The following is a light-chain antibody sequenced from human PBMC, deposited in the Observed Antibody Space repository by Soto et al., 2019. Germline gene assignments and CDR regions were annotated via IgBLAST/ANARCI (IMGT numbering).Light chain of an antibody. Sequence: QSALTQPASVSGSPGQSITISCTGTSSDIGTYKYVSWFQHHPGKAPKLIIFEVSNRPSGISDRFSGFKSANTASLTVSGLQAEDEADYYCTAYAGRSYVFGTGTKLTVL. J-gene: IGLJ1*01. CDR1: SSDIGTYKY. V-gene: IGLV2-14*01. CDR3: TAYAGRSYV. CDR2: EVS.